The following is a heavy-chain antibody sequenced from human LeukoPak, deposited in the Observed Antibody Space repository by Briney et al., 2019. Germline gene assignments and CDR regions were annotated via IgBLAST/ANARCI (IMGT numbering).Heavy chain of an antibody. J-gene: IGHJ4*02. CDR3: ATYPYSSSSEEDY. CDR2: IYTSGST. V-gene: IGHV4-61*02. CDR1: GGSISSGSYY. Sequence: PSETLSLTCTVSGGSISSGSYYWSWIRQPAGKGLEWIGRIYTSGSTNYNPSLKSRVTTSVDTSKNQFSLTLSSVTAADTAVYYCATYPYSSSSEEDYWGQGTLVTVSS. D-gene: IGHD6-6*01.